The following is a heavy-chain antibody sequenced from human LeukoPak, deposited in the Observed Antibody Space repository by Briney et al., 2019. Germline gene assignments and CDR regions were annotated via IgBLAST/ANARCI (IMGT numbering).Heavy chain of an antibody. Sequence: GGSLRLSCAASGFTLSSYDMSWVRQAPGGGLEWVSGITGSGGSTYYADSVKGRFTISRDNAKNTLYLQMTSLRAEDTAVYYCAKGNWGERLDWYFDLWGRGTLVTVSS. J-gene: IGHJ2*01. D-gene: IGHD1-26*01. V-gene: IGHV3-23*01. CDR1: GFTLSSYD. CDR3: AKGNWGERLDWYFDL. CDR2: ITGSGGST.